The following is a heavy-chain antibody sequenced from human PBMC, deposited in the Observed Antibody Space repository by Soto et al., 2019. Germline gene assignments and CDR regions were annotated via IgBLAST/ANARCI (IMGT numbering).Heavy chain of an antibody. D-gene: IGHD6-25*01. CDR2: IYADGGT. CDR1: AGSVTSYY. J-gene: IGHJ6*02. Sequence: QVQLQESGPGLVKPSETLSLTCSISAGSVTSYYWSWIRQPAGKGLEWIGRIYADGGTTYNPSLMGRVAMSVASSKTQFSLKLSSVTAADTAVYYCVRDERDYYYGPDVWGRGTTVTVSS. V-gene: IGHV4-4*07. CDR3: VRDERDYYYGPDV.